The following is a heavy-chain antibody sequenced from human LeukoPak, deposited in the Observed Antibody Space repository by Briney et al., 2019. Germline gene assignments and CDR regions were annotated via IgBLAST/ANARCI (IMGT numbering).Heavy chain of an antibody. D-gene: IGHD3-22*01. CDR2: ISNDGGGT. CDR3: AKGSSGYFLDL. Sequence: PGGSLRLSCAASGFIFNNYGLVWVRQAPGKGLEWVSAISNDGGGTTYAAFVKGWFTISRDNSKNTLFLQMNSLRAEDTALYYCAKGSSGYFLDLWGQGTLVTVSS. J-gene: IGHJ5*02. V-gene: IGHV3-23*01. CDR1: GFIFNNYG.